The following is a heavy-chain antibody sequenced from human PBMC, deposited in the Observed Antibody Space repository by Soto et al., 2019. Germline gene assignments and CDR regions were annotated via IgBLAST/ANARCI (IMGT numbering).Heavy chain of an antibody. Sequence: EVQLVESGGGLVKPGGSLRLSCAASGFTFSNAWMSWVRQAPGKGLEWVGRIKSKTDGGTTDYAAPVKGRFTISRDDSKNTLYLQMNSLKTEDTAVHYCTTDDVVVPAVATGFDYWGQGTLVTVSS. CDR2: IKSKTDGGTT. D-gene: IGHD2-2*01. CDR3: TTDDVVVPAVATGFDY. CDR1: GFTFSNAW. J-gene: IGHJ4*02. V-gene: IGHV3-15*01.